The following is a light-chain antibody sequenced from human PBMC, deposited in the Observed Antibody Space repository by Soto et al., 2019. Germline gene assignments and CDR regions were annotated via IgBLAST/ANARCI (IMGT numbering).Light chain of an antibody. V-gene: IGLV2-11*01. CDR1: SSDVGGYNY. CDR3: CSYACIYTHFV. CDR2: DVT. Sequence: QSVLTQPRSVSGSPGQSVTISCTGTSSDVGGYNYVSWYQQYPGKAPKFMIFDVTKRPSGVPDRFSGSKSGNTASLTISGLQAEDEADYYCCSYACIYTHFVFVTVSKVTVL. J-gene: IGLJ1*01.